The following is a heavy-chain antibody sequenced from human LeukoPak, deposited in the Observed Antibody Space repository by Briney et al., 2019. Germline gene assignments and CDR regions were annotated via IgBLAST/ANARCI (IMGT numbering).Heavy chain of an antibody. Sequence: SETLSLTCTVSGGSIASNYWTWIRQPPGKGLEYIGYIYYTGGTNYNPTLKSRVTISVDTSKNQFSLKLTSVTAADTAVYFCAKYGNSGWVIDNWGQGTLVTVSS. CDR3: AKYGNSGWVIDN. D-gene: IGHD6-19*01. J-gene: IGHJ4*02. CDR2: IYYTGGT. CDR1: GGSIASNY. V-gene: IGHV4-59*08.